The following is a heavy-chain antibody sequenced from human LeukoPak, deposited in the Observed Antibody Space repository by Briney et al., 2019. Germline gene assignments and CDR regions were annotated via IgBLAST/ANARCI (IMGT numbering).Heavy chain of an antibody. CDR1: AITFCRYA. V-gene: IGHV3-23*01. J-gene: IGHJ4*02. Sequence: GSLKPSCSTSAITFCRYAMSWVRQAPGKGLEWVPAISGSGGSTYYADSVKGRFTISRDNSKNTLYLQMNSLRAEDTAVYYCAKDPERWLQSVFDYWGQGTLVTVSS. CDR2: ISGSGGST. CDR3: AKDPERWLQSVFDY. D-gene: IGHD5-24*01.